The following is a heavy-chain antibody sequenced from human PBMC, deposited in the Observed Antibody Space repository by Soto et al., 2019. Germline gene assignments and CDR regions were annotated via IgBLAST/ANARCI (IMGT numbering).Heavy chain of an antibody. D-gene: IGHD6-19*01. J-gene: IGHJ4*02. CDR2: VASDGNNK. CDR3: AKAYGSGWAYFDY. V-gene: IGHV3-30*18. CDR1: GFTFSSYA. Sequence: GGSLRLSCAASGFTFSSYAMHWVRQAPCKGLEWVAVVASDGNNKYYADSVKGRFTISRDNSKNTLYLQMNSLRAEDTAVYYCAKAYGSGWAYFDYWGQGTLVTVSS.